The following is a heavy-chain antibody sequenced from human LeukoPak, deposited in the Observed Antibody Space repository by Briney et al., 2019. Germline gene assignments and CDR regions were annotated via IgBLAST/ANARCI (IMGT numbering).Heavy chain of an antibody. Sequence: GGSLRLSCAASGFTFSSYWMHWVRQVPGKGLVWVARIGTDGSRTAYADYVQGRFTISRDNAKNTLYLQMNSLRAEDTAVYYCARLTTTVTTPFDYWGQGTLVTVSS. CDR1: GFTFSSYW. CDR2: IGTDGSRT. D-gene: IGHD4-17*01. J-gene: IGHJ4*02. CDR3: ARLTTTVTTPFDY. V-gene: IGHV3-74*01.